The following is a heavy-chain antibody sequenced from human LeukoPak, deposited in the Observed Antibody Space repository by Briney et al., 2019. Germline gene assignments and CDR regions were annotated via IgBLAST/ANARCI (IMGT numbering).Heavy chain of an antibody. V-gene: IGHV3-23*01. CDR2: ISGSGGST. Sequence: PGGSLRLSCSASGFTFSSYAMSWVRQAPGKGLEWVSAISGSGGSTYYADSVKGRFTISRDNSKNTLYLQMNSLRAEDTAVYYCAKAVYYDFWSGYFFDYWGQGTLVTVSS. D-gene: IGHD3-3*01. CDR3: AKAVYYDFWSGYFFDY. CDR1: GFTFSSYA. J-gene: IGHJ4*02.